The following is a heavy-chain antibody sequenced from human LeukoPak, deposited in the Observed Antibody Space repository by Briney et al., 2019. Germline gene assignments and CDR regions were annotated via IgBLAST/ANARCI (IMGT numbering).Heavy chain of an antibody. Sequence: ASVKVSCKASGYTFTGYYIHWVRQAPGQGLEWMGWINPNSGGTNYAQKFQGRVTMTRDTSISTAYMELSRLRSDDTAVYYCARAPSPLFWSGPWGDIWGQGTMVTVSS. CDR1: GYTFTGYY. D-gene: IGHD3-3*01. CDR3: ARAPSPLFWSGPWGDI. J-gene: IGHJ3*02. CDR2: INPNSGGT. V-gene: IGHV1-2*02.